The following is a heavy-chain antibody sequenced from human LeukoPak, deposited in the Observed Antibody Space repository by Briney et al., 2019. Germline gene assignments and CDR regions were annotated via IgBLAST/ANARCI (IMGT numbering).Heavy chain of an antibody. CDR3: ARWEYSSNY. CDR1: GGSISTSGYY. J-gene: IGHJ4*02. D-gene: IGHD2/OR15-2a*01. CDR2: INHSGST. Sequence: PSETLSLTCTVSGGSISTSGYYWGWIRQPPGKGLEWIGEINHSGSTNYNPSLKSRVTISVDTSKNQFSLKLSSVTAADTAVYYCARWEYSSNYWGQGTLVTVSS. V-gene: IGHV4-39*07.